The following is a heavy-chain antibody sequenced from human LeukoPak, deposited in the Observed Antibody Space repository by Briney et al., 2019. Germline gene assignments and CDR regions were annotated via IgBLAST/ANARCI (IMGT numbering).Heavy chain of an antibody. CDR2: FSGSGGTT. Sequence: GGSLRLSCAAAGFTFSNYAMNWVRQAPGRGLEWVSGFSGSGGTTYYADSVKGRFTISRDNSKNTLYLRMNSLRVEDTAVYYCANGNRCTSPNCLGYYYFYMDVWGKGTTVTVSS. CDR1: GFTFSNYA. CDR3: ANGNRCTSPNCLGYYYFYMDV. V-gene: IGHV3-23*01. J-gene: IGHJ6*03. D-gene: IGHD2-8*01.